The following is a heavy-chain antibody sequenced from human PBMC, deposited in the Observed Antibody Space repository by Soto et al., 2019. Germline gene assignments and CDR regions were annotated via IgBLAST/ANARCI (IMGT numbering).Heavy chain of an antibody. CDR2: ISYDGSNK. D-gene: IGHD5-18*01. CDR1: GFTFSSYG. V-gene: IGHV3-30*18. Sequence: QVQLVESGGGVVQPGRSLRLSCAASGFTFSSYGMHWVRQAPGKGLEWVAVISYDGSNKYYADSVKGRFTISRDNSKNTLYPQMNSLRAEDTAVYYCAKEATWIQLWSATDYWGQGTLVTVSS. CDR3: AKEATWIQLWSATDY. J-gene: IGHJ4*02.